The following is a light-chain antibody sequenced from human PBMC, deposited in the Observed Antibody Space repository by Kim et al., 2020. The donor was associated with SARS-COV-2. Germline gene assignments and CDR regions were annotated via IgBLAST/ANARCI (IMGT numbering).Light chain of an antibody. Sequence: DIQMTQSPSTLSASVGDRVTITCRASQRVDSWLAWYQQKPGKAPKLLMYHVSTLESGVPSRFSGSGSGTEFTLTISSLQPDDFATYYCQQYDPYPWTFGQGTKVEIK. CDR2: HVS. CDR3: QQYDPYPWT. J-gene: IGKJ1*01. CDR1: QRVDSW. V-gene: IGKV1-5*01.